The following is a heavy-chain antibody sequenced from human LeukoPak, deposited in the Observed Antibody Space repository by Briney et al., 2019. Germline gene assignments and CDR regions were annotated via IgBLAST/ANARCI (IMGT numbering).Heavy chain of an antibody. V-gene: IGHV1-18*01. CDR2: ISAYNGNT. Sequence: ASVKVSCKASGYTFTSYGISWVRQAPGQGLEWMGWISAYNGNTNYAQKLQGRVTMTTDTSTSTAYMELRSLRSDDTAVYYCARLGPAFWFGERTGSTFDIWGQGTMVTVSS. CDR1: GYTFTSYG. J-gene: IGHJ3*02. CDR3: ARLGPAFWFGERTGSTFDI. D-gene: IGHD3-10*01.